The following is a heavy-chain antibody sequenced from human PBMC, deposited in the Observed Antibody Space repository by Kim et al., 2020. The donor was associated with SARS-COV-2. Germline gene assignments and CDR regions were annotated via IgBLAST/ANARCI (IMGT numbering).Heavy chain of an antibody. Sequence: LTTRVTVSVDPSKNQFSLKLSSVTAADTALYYCARGGDYYDSSGYDAFDIWGQGTMVTVSS. J-gene: IGHJ3*02. CDR3: ARGGDYYDSSGYDAFDI. V-gene: IGHV4-59*09. D-gene: IGHD3-22*01.